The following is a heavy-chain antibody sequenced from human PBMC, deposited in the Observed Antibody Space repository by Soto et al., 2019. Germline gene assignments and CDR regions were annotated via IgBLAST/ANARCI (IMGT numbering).Heavy chain of an antibody. CDR1: GDFITSSGSY. D-gene: IGHD4-17*01. CDR2: XXYXGXX. J-gene: IGHJ4*02. CDR3: ARHSFGDYGSDS. Sequence: SETLSLTCSVSGDFITSSGSYWGWVRQPTGKGLEWXGSXXYXGXXXYXXSLRSRVTVSVDTSRNRFSLKLTSVTAADTAVYYCARHSFGDYGSDSWGQGTPVTISS. V-gene: IGHV4-39*01.